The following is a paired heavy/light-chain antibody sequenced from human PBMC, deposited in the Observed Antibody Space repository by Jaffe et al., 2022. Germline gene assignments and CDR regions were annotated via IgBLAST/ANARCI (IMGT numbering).Heavy chain of an antibody. CDR1: GYSISSENY. Sequence: VQLQESGPGLVKPSETLSLTCTVSGYSISSENYWGWIRQPPGKGLEWIGSIYRSGITHYNPSLESRADISLDTSKNQFSLRMTSVTAADAAVYYCARANRGYVWGSYRPPDAFDIWGQGTILTVSS. J-gene: IGHJ3*02. D-gene: IGHD3-16*02. CDR2: IYRSGIT. V-gene: IGHV4-38-2*02. CDR3: ARANRGYVWGSYRPPDAFDI.
Light chain of an antibody. CDR3: SSYTARNNSGV. V-gene: IGLV2-8*01. CDR1: SRDVGGYNY. CDR2: EVT. J-gene: IGLJ1*01. Sequence: QSALTQPPSASGFPGQSVTISCTGTSRDVGGYNYVSWYQQHPGKAPKLMIYEVTKRPSGVPDRFSGSKSGNTASLTVSGLQTEDEADYYCSSYTARNNSGVFGTGTKVTVL.